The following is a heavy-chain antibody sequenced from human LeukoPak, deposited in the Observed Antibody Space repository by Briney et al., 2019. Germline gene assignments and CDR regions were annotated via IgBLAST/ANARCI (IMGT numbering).Heavy chain of an antibody. J-gene: IGHJ5*02. CDR1: GFTFSSYE. V-gene: IGHV3-48*03. CDR3: ARVGPYSSGWSCFDR. CDR2: ISSSGSTI. D-gene: IGHD6-19*01. Sequence: GGSLRLSCAASGFTFSSYEMNWVRQAPGKGLEWVSYISSSGSTIYYADSVKGRFTISRDNAKNSLYLQMNSLRAEDTAVYYCARVGPYSSGWSCFDRWGQGTLVTVSS.